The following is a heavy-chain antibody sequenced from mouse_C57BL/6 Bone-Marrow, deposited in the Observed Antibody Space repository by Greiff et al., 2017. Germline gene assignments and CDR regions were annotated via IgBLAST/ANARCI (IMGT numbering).Heavy chain of an antibody. CDR2: IDPSDSET. CDR3: ARGGYGNYVSYYYAMDY. Sequence: QVQLQQPGAELARPGSSVKLSCKASGYTFTSYWMHWVKQRPIQGLEWIGNIDPSDSETHYNQKFKDKATLTVDKSSSTAYMQLSSLTSEDSAVYYCARGGYGNYVSYYYAMDYWGQGTSVTVSS. J-gene: IGHJ4*01. D-gene: IGHD2-1*01. V-gene: IGHV1-52*01. CDR1: GYTFTSYW.